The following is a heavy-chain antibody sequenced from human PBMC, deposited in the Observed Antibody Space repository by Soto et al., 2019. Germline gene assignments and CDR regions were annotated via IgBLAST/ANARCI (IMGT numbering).Heavy chain of an antibody. J-gene: IGHJ5*02. CDR2: IYYSGST. Sequence: KPSETLSLTCSVSGGSISSSSYYWGWIRQPPGKGLEWIGSIYYSGSTYYNPSLKSRLTISVDTSKNQFSLKLGSVTAADTAVYYCARQYLGATGWFDPWGQGTLVTVSS. D-gene: IGHD1-26*01. V-gene: IGHV4-39*01. CDR1: GGSISSSSYY. CDR3: ARQYLGATGWFDP.